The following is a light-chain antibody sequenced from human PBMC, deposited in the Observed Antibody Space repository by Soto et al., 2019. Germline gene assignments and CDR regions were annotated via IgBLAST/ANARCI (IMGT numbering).Light chain of an antibody. V-gene: IGKV3-15*01. Sequence: EIVMTQDPATLSVSPWDGATLSCRASQSVGSNLAWYQQKPGQTPRLLIYGASTRAAGIPARFSGRGSGTDFTLIITSLQSEDFADYYCQQYNNWPRATFGGGTKVDIK. CDR3: QQYNNWPRAT. CDR2: GAS. J-gene: IGKJ4*01. CDR1: QSVGSN.